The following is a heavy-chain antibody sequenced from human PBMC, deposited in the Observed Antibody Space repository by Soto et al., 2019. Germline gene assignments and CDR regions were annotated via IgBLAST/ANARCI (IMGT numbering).Heavy chain of an antibody. CDR2: IYYSGST. D-gene: IGHD6-13*01. V-gene: IGHV4-30-4*01. CDR3: AKQGSSWWGRDAFDI. CDR1: GGSISSGDYY. J-gene: IGHJ3*02. Sequence: SETLSLTCTVSGGSISSGDYYWSWIRQPPGKGLEWIGYIYYSGSTYYNPSLKSRVTISVDTSKNQFSLKLSSVTAEDTAVYYCAKQGSSWWGRDAFDIWGQGTMVTGSS.